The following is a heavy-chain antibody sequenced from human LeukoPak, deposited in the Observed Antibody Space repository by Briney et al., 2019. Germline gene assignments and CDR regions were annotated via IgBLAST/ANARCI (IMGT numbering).Heavy chain of an antibody. V-gene: IGHV3-53*01. J-gene: IGHJ6*03. Sequence: SGGSLRLSCAASGLSVSTNYMSWVRQAPGKGLEWVSLIYSAGSTSYADSVKGRFTISRDNAKNSLYLQMNSLRAEDTAVYYCARDQYYYGSGIHYYYYMDVWGKGTTVTISS. CDR2: IYSAGST. D-gene: IGHD3-10*01. CDR1: GLSVSTNY. CDR3: ARDQYYYGSGIHYYYYMDV.